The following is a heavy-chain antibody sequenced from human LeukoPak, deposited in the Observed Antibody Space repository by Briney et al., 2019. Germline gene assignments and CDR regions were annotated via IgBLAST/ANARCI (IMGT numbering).Heavy chain of an antibody. D-gene: IGHD4-17*01. CDR3: ARSYGDYVNWFDP. Sequence: SETLSLTCTVSGGSVSDYRSYWPWIRQPPGKGLEWVGSVYHNGDTYYNPSLKSRVTISVDTSKNQFSLKLSSVTAADTAVYYCARSYGDYVNWFDPWGQGTLVTVSS. CDR1: GGSVSDYRSY. J-gene: IGHJ5*02. V-gene: IGHV4-39*07. CDR2: VYHNGDT.